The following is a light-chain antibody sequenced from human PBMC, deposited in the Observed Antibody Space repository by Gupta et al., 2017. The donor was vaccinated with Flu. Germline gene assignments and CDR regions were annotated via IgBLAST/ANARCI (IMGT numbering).Light chain of an antibody. J-gene: IGKJ2*01. CDR3: QQYGSSRGT. CDR2: GAS. V-gene: IGKV3-20*01. CDR1: SGVSSSQ. Sequence: AKATLYCRGRSGVSSSQLSRYQQKPGQAPRLLIYGASSRATGIPDRFSGSGSGTDFTLTISRLEPEDFAVYYCQQYGSSRGTFGQGTKLEIK.